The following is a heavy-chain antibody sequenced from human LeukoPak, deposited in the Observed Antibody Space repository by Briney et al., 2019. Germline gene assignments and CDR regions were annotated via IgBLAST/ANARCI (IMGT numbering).Heavy chain of an antibody. J-gene: IGHJ4*02. Sequence: SGTLSLTCAVYGGSFSGYYWSWIRQPPGKGLEWIGEINHSGSTNYNPSLKSRVTISVDTSKNQFSLKLSSVTAADTAVYYCANGGQNFDYWGQGTLVTVSS. CDR3: ANGGQNFDY. V-gene: IGHV4-34*01. CDR1: GGSFSGYY. D-gene: IGHD3-10*01. CDR2: INHSGST.